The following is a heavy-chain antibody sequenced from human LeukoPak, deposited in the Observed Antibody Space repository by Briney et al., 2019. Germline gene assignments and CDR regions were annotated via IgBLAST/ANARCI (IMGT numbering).Heavy chain of an antibody. CDR3: ARGERDDYGGNIYYYYYYYMDV. Sequence: GASVKVSCKASGYTFTSYGISWVRQAPGQGLEWMGWISAYNGNTNYAQKLQGRVTMTTDTSTSTAYMELRSLRSDDTAVYYCARGERDDYGGNIYYYYYYYMDVWGKGTTVTVSS. V-gene: IGHV1-18*01. D-gene: IGHD4-23*01. J-gene: IGHJ6*03. CDR2: ISAYNGNT. CDR1: GYTFTSYG.